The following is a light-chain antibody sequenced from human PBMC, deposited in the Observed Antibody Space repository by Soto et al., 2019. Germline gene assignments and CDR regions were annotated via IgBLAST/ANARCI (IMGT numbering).Light chain of an antibody. CDR3: CSYAGSIIF. J-gene: IGLJ1*01. CDR1: SSNIGSNT. V-gene: IGLV1-44*01. CDR2: SSN. Sequence: QSVVTQPPSASGTPGQRVTISCSGSSSNIGSNTVNWYQQLPGTAPKLLIYSSNQRPSGVPDRFSGSKSGTSASLAISGLQSEDEADYYCCSYAGSIIFFGTGTKVTVL.